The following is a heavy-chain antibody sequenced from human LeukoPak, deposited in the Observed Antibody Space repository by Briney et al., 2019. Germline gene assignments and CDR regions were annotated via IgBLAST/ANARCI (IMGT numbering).Heavy chain of an antibody. D-gene: IGHD3-22*01. CDR1: GFTFSSYW. J-gene: IGHJ4*02. CDR3: AKDPYYYDSSGYYYGKGDY. CDR2: IKQDGSEK. Sequence: PGGSLRLSCAASGFTFSSYWMSWVRQAPGKGLEWVADIKQDGSEKYYVDSVKGRFIISRDNAKNSLYLQMNSLRAEDTAVYYCAKDPYYYDSSGYYYGKGDYWGQGTLVTVSS. V-gene: IGHV3-7*03.